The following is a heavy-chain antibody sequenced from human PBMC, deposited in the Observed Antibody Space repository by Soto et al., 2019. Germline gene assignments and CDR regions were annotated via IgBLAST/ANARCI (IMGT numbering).Heavy chain of an antibody. CDR2: IYYSGST. J-gene: IGHJ6*02. V-gene: IGHV4-61*01. CDR1: GGSVSSGSYY. CDR3: ARQHGSGRYYYGMDV. Sequence: PETLSLTCTVSGGSVSSGSYYWSWIRQPPGKGLEWIGYIYYSGSTNYNPSLKSRVTISVDTSKNQFSLKLSSVTAADTAVYYCARQHGSGRYYYGMDVWGQGTTVTVSS. D-gene: IGHD3-10*01.